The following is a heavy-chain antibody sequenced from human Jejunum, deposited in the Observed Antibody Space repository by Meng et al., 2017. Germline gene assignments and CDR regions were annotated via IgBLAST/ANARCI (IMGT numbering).Heavy chain of an antibody. D-gene: IGHD1-1*01. CDR3: ARDNDWVVWDY. CDR1: GVSYRNDS. V-gene: IGHV3-23*01. CDR2: LVNNAIAT. J-gene: IGHJ4*01. Sequence: GGGWVRLGVSRGVPYSPDGVSYRNDSWVWVRQAPGKGLVWGAALVNNAIATYYDDSVKGRFTISRDNSKNTVYLQMNSRRAEDAAVYYCARDNDWVVWDYWGRGTLVTVSS.